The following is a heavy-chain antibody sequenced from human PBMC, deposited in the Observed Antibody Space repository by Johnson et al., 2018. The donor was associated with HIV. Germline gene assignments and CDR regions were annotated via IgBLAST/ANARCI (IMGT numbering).Heavy chain of an antibody. CDR3: AKDISLSSSSWGLLIDAFDI. CDR1: GFTVSSNY. Sequence: EKLVESGGGLVQPGGSLRLSCAASGFTVSSNYMSWVRQAPGNGLEWVSVICSGGRTYYTDSETGRFTISRDNSKNTLYLQLNSLRAEATALYYCAKDISLSSSSWGLLIDAFDIWGQGTMVTVSS. D-gene: IGHD6-13*01. V-gene: IGHV3-66*01. CDR2: ICSGGRT. J-gene: IGHJ3*02.